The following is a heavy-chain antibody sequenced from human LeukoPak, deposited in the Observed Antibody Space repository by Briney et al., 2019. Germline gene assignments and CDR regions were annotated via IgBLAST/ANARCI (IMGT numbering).Heavy chain of an antibody. D-gene: IGHD3-16*01. CDR2: INPNNGGT. CDR1: GYTFTGYY. V-gene: IGHV1-2*04. Sequence: ASVKVSCKASGYTFTGYYMHWVRQAPGQGLEWVGWINPNNGGTNYAQKFQGWVTMTRDTSITTAYMELRSLRSDDTAVYYCARVSHFGGTTRGELDYWGQGTLVTVSS. CDR3: ARVSHFGGTTRGELDY. J-gene: IGHJ4*02.